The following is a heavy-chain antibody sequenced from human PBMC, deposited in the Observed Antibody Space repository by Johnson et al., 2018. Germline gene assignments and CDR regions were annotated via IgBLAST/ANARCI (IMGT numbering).Heavy chain of an antibody. CDR3: AKDNEFWSDLYFDYMDV. CDR1: GFSFHEYA. Sequence: EVQLVESGGGLVRPGRSXRLSCAAAGFSFHEYAMHWVRQAPGKGLEWVAGISWNSSSIDYADSVKGRFTISRDNANNYLFLQMNSLKVEDTALYYCAKDNEFWSDLYFDYMDVWGKGTTVTVS. V-gene: IGHV3-9*01. J-gene: IGHJ6*03. CDR2: ISWNSSSI. D-gene: IGHD3-3*01.